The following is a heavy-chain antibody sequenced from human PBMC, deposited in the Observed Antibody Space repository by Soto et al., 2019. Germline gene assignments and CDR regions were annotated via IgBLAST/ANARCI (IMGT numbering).Heavy chain of an antibody. CDR2: IYYSGST. J-gene: IGHJ6*02. Sequence: PSETLSLTCTVSGGSISSGGYYWSWIRQHPGKGLEWIGYIYYSGSTYYNPSLKSRVTISVDTSKNQFSLKLSSATAADTAVYYCAREIISTTTVTNYYYYSMDVWGQGTTVTVSS. V-gene: IGHV4-31*03. CDR1: GGSISSGGYY. D-gene: IGHD4-4*01. CDR3: AREIISTTTVTNYYYYSMDV.